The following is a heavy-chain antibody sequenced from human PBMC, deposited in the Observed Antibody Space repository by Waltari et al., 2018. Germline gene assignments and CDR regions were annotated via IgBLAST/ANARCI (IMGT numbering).Heavy chain of an antibody. CDR2: MSANTGQP. CDR3: AGVGLVSS. J-gene: IGHJ5*02. CDR1: QPPVLIYG. Sequence: EVQLMESGGALVQPGGSLRLPCAPSQPPVLIYGMNWVRQPPGKGLEWVSGMSANTGQPYYANSVRGRFTISRDISNNTLYLQMNSLRVEDTAVYCCAGVGLVSSWGQGTLVTVSS. D-gene: IGHD2-8*02. V-gene: IGHV3-23*01.